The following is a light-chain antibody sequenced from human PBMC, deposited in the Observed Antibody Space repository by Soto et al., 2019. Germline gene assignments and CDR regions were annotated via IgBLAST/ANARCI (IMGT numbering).Light chain of an antibody. J-gene: IGKJ5*01. CDR2: GAS. V-gene: IGKV1-12*01. Sequence: EIQMTQSTSSVSASVGDRVTITCRASQGISTWLAWYQQKAGKAPNLLIYGASNLHSGVPSRFSGSGSGTNFTLTISSLQPEDFATYYCQQATSFPITFCQGTRLEI. CDR1: QGISTW. CDR3: QQATSFPIT.